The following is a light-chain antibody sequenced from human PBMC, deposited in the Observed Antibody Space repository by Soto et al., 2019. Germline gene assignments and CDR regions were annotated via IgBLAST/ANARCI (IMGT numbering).Light chain of an antibody. CDR1: QNISSY. V-gene: IGKV3-11*01. J-gene: IGKJ1*01. CDR3: QQRSNWPRT. CDR2: DVS. Sequence: TMLTQSPVTVSLSPGERATLPCRASQNISSYLIWYQQKPGQAPRLLMYDVSNRATGIPARFSGSGSGTDFTLTISSLEPEDLAVYYCQQRSNWPRTFGQGTKVDIK.